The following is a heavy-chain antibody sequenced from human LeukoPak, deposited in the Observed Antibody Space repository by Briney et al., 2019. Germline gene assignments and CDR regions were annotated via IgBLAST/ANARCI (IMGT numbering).Heavy chain of an antibody. J-gene: IGHJ4*02. D-gene: IGHD2-15*01. CDR3: AKDLSSGSSCY. CDR1: GFTFSSYA. CDR2: ISGSGGST. Sequence: GGSLRLSCAASGFTFSSYAMSWVRQAPGKGLEWVSAISGSGGSTYYADSVKGRFTVSRDNSKNTLFLQMNSLRAEDTAVYYCAKDLSSGSSCYWGQGTLVTVSS. V-gene: IGHV3-23*01.